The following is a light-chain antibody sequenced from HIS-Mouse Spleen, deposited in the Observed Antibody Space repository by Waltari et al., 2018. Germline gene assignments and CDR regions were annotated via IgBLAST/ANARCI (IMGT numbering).Light chain of an antibody. CDR1: QSVLYSSNNKNY. Sequence: DIVMTQSPDSLAVSLGERATINCKSSQSVLYSSNNKNYLAWYQQKPGQPPKLLIYWAATRESGVRDRVSGSGSGTDFTLIISSLQAEDVAVYYCQQYYSTPPTFGQGTKVEIK. V-gene: IGKV4-1*01. CDR2: WAA. CDR3: QQYYSTPPT. J-gene: IGKJ1*01.